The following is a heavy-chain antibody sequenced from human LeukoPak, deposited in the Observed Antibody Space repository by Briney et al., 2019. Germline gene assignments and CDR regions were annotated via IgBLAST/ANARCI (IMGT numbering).Heavy chain of an antibody. D-gene: IGHD3-16*01. J-gene: IGHJ4*02. V-gene: IGHV4-61*02. CDR3: ARASFGDSGLHSYSFSTFDY. CDR2: IYASGST. Sequence: SQTLSLTCTVSGDSISSGRSGSYYWSWIRQSAGKGLEWIGRIYASGSTNYNPSLKSRITISVDTSKNQFSLKLTSVTAADTAVYYCARASFGDSGLHSYSFSTFDYWGQGTLVTVSS. CDR1: GDSISSGRSGSYY.